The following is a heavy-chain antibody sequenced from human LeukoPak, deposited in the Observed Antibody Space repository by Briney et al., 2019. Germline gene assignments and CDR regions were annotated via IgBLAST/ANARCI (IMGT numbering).Heavy chain of an antibody. J-gene: IGHJ4*02. CDR3: APDHRDYGDYEAY. CDR1: GGSISGYY. CDR2: INHSGST. V-gene: IGHV4-34*01. Sequence: PSETLSLTCTVSGGSISGYYWSWFRQPPGKGLEWIGEINHSGSTNYNPSLKSRVTISVDTSKNQFSLKLSSVTAADTAVYYCAPDHRDYGDYEAYWGQGTLVTVSS. D-gene: IGHD4-17*01.